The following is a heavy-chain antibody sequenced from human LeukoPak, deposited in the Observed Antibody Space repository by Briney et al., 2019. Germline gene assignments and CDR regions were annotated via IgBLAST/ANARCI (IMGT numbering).Heavy chain of an antibody. D-gene: IGHD6-19*01. J-gene: IGHJ4*02. V-gene: IGHV3-48*01. CDR2: ISSSSSTI. CDR1: GFTFSSYS. Sequence: GGSLRLSCAASGFTFSSYSMNWVRQAPGKGLEWVSYISSSSSTIYYADSVKGRFTISRDNAKNSLYLQMNSLRAEDTAVYYCARDRQWLPPDYWGQGTLVTVSS. CDR3: ARDRQWLPPDY.